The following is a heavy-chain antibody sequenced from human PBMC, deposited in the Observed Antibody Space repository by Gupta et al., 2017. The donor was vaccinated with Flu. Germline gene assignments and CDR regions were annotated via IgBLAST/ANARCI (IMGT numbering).Heavy chain of an antibody. CDR3: TRGISAFSY. CDR2: TYYRSKWFH. Sequence: QILLQQSGPGLVKPSQTLSLTCDISGDSVSDKTTAWNWVRQSPSRGLEWLGRTYYRSKWFHDSAVSLKGRLIINADTSKIQISLQLNSVTPEDTAVYYCTRGISAFSYWGQGTLVIVTS. V-gene: IGHV6-1*01. CDR1: GDSVSDKTTA. J-gene: IGHJ4*02.